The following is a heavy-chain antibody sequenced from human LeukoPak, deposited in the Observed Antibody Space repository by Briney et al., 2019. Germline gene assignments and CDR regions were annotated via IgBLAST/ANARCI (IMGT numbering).Heavy chain of an antibody. V-gene: IGHV3-30*18. CDR3: AKRPSDYGDYVTYFDY. D-gene: IGHD4-17*01. CDR1: GFSFISYG. CDR2: ISDDGRNK. Sequence: GGSLRLSCAASGFSFISYGMHWVRQAPGKGVEWVGVISDDGRNKKYADSVKGRFTISRDNSKDTLYLQMNSLRDEDTAVYYCAKRPSDYGDYVTYFDYWGQGTLVTVSS. J-gene: IGHJ4*02.